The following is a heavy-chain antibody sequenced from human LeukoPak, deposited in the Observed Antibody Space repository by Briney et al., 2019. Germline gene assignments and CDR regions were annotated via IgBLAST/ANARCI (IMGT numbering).Heavy chain of an antibody. Sequence: GGSLRLSCAASGFTVSSNYMSWVRQAPGKGLEWVSVIYSGGSTYYADSVKGRFTISRDNSKNTLYLQMNSLRAEDTAVYYCAKEDPYNWFDPWGQGTLVTVSS. CDR3: AKEDPYNWFDP. J-gene: IGHJ5*02. V-gene: IGHV3-66*01. CDR2: IYSGGST. CDR1: GFTVSSNY.